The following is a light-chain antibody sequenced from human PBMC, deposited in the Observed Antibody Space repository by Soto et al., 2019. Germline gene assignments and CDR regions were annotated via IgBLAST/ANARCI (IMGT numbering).Light chain of an antibody. Sequence: EIVLTQSPGTLSLSPGERATLSCRASQSVGATYLAWYQQKPGQAPRLLIYGASNRATGIPDRFTGSGSGTDFTLTISRLEPEDFAVYFCQQYVSSPMYTFGQGTKLEIK. CDR1: QSVGATY. V-gene: IGKV3-20*01. J-gene: IGKJ2*01. CDR3: QQYVSSPMYT. CDR2: GAS.